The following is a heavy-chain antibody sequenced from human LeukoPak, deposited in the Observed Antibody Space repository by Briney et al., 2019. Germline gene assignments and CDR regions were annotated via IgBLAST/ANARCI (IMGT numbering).Heavy chain of an antibody. J-gene: IGHJ4*02. CDR3: ARQGTDYDILTGYYSFDY. D-gene: IGHD3-9*01. V-gene: IGHV4-4*02. CDR1: GGSISSNNW. CDR2: IYHSGST. Sequence: SGTLSLTCAVSGGSISSNNWWSWVRQPPGKGLEWIGEIYHSGSTNYNPSLKNRVIISVDKSKNQFSLKLNSVTAADTAVYYCARQGTDYDILTGYYSFDYWGQGTLVTVSS.